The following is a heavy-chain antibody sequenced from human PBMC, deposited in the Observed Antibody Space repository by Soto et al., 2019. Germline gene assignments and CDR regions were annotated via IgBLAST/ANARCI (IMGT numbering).Heavy chain of an antibody. D-gene: IGHD4-4*01. Sequence: GGSLRLSCAASGFTFSSYAMHWVRQAPGKGLEWVAVISYDGSNKYYADSVKGRFTISRDNSKNTLYLQMNSLRAEDTAVYYCAREPYSNLTRNSYYYYGMDVWGQGTTVTVSS. CDR1: GFTFSSYA. CDR2: ISYDGSNK. V-gene: IGHV3-30-3*01. CDR3: AREPYSNLTRNSYYYYGMDV. J-gene: IGHJ6*02.